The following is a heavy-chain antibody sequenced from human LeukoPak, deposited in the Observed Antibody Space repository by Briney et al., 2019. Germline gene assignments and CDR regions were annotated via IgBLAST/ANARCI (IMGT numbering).Heavy chain of an antibody. CDR2: INGVDDKT. V-gene: IGHV3-23*01. CDR1: GFSFTIHA. J-gene: IGHJ4*02. D-gene: IGHD1-1*01. Sequence: GGCLRLFCTASGFSFTIHAMSWVREPPTKGLEWVSGINGVDDKTYCADSVKGRFPISRDTPEHTLYLQMNSLRVEDTALYFCANAGPGPMTRTQGIDFWGQGTRAAVSS. CDR3: ANAGPGPMTRTQGIDF.